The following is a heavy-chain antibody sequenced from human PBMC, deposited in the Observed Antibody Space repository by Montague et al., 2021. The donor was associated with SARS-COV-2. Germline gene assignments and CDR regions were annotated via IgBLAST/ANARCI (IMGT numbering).Heavy chain of an antibody. CDR1: GDSISSFY. CDR2: IYNRGSS. V-gene: IGHV4-4*08. CDR3: ASGFSGSPWAFDI. D-gene: IGHD1-26*01. J-gene: IGHJ3*02. Sequence: SETLSLTCTVSGDSISSFYWSWIRQVPGKGLEWIGYIYNRGSSIYNPSLKSRVTISVDTSKSHVSLRLSSVTAADTAVYYCASGFSGSPWAFDIWGQGTIVTVSS.